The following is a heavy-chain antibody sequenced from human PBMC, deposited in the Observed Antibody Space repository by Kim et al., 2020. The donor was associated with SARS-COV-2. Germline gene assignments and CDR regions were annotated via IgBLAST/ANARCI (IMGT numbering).Heavy chain of an antibody. V-gene: IGHV3-23*01. D-gene: IGHD6-13*01. Sequence: KGRFTLSRDNSKNTLYLPMNSLRAEDTAVYYCAKGRFSSSWYGYYFDYWGQGTLVTVSS. CDR3: AKGRFSSSWYGYYFDY. J-gene: IGHJ4*02.